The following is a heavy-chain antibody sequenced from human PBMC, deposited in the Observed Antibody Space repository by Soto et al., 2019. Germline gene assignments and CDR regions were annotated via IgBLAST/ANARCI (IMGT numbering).Heavy chain of an antibody. V-gene: IGHV1-69*01. Sequence: QVQLVQSGAEVKKPGSSVKVSCKASGGTFSSYAISWVRQAPGQGLEWMGGIIPIFGTANYAQKFQGRVTSTANDSTNTAYMELSSLRSEDTDVYYCARALKEGNYYGMDVWGQGTTVTVSS. CDR2: IIPIFGTA. J-gene: IGHJ6*02. D-gene: IGHD3-10*01. CDR1: GGTFSSYA. CDR3: ARALKEGNYYGMDV.